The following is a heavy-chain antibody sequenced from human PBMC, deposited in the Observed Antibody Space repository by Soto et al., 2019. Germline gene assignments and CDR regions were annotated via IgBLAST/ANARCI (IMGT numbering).Heavy chain of an antibody. D-gene: IGHD3-22*01. J-gene: IGHJ4*02. V-gene: IGHV4-59*01. CDR3: ARAAYYDSSGYHYYFDY. CDR1: GGSISSYF. CDR2: ISYSGST. Sequence: PSETLSLTCTVSGGSISSYFWSWIRQPPGKGLEWIAYISYSGSTNYNPSLKSRVTISIDTSKSQFSLRLSSVTAADSAVYYCARAAYYDSSGYHYYFDYWGPGTLVTVSS.